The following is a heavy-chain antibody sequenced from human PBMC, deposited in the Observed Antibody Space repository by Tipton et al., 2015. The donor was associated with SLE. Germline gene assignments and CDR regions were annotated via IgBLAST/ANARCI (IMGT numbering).Heavy chain of an antibody. CDR3: AGDRGDADAFDI. CDR2: IYHSGST. J-gene: IGHJ3*02. Sequence: TLSLTCAVSGYSISSGYYWGWIRQPPGKGLEWIGSIYHSGSTYYNPSLKSRVTISVDTSKNQFSLKLSSVTAADTAVYYCAGDRGDADAFDIWGQGTMVTVSS. V-gene: IGHV4-38-2*02. D-gene: IGHD3-10*01. CDR1: GYSISSGYY.